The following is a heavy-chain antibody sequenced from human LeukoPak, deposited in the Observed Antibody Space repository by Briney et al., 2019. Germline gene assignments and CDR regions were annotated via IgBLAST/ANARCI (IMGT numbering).Heavy chain of an antibody. J-gene: IGHJ5*02. D-gene: IGHD5-12*01. V-gene: IGHV1-2*02. CDR1: RYTFTGYY. CDR2: INPNSGGT. Sequence: ASVKVSCKASRYTFTGYYMHWVRQAPGQGLEWMGWINPNSGGTNYAQKFQGRVTMTRDTSISTAYMELSRLRSDDTAVYYCAREDGYSGYDYGGPDQWGQGTLVTVSS. CDR3: AREDGYSGYDYGGPDQ.